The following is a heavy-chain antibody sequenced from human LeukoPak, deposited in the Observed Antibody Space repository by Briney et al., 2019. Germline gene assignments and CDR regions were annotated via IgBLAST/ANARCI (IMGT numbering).Heavy chain of an antibody. CDR3: ARESYSGSYYVVLDY. CDR1: GDTFTGYY. CDR2: INPNSGGT. J-gene: IGHJ4*02. D-gene: IGHD1-26*01. V-gene: IGHV1-2*06. Sequence: ASGKVSCKASGDTFTGYYMHWVRQAPGQGLEWMGRINPNSGGTNYAQKFQGRVTMTRDTSISTAYMELSRLRSDDTAVYYCARESYSGSYYVVLDYWGQGTLVTVSS.